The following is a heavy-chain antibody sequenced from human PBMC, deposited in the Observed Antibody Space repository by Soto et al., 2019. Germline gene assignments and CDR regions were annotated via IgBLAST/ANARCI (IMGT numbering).Heavy chain of an antibody. Sequence: SETLSLTCTVSGGSISSGGYYWSWIRQHPGKGLEWIGYIYYSGSTYYNPSLKSRVTISVDTSKNQFSLKLSSVTAADTAVYYCASTNDFWSGYYRDYWGQGTLVTVSS. V-gene: IGHV4-31*03. D-gene: IGHD3-3*01. CDR3: ASTNDFWSGYYRDY. CDR1: GGSISSGGYY. CDR2: IYYSGST. J-gene: IGHJ4*02.